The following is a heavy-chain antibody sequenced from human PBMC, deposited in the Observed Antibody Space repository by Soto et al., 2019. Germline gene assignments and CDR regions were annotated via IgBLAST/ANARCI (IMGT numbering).Heavy chain of an antibody. J-gene: IGHJ4*02. Sequence: GASVKVSCKASGGTFSSYAISWVRQAPGQGLEWMGWIIANNGTTNYAQKLQGRVTMTTDTSTSTAYMELRSLRSDDTAVYYCARDRITIFGVVDFDYWGQGTLVTVSS. CDR2: IIANNGTT. V-gene: IGHV1-18*01. CDR3: ARDRITIFGVVDFDY. D-gene: IGHD3-3*01. CDR1: GGTFSSYA.